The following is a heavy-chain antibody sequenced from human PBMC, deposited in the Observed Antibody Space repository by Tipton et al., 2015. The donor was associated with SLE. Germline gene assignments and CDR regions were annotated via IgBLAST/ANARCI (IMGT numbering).Heavy chain of an antibody. CDR3: AREDYYDSSPFDY. V-gene: IGHV3-21*01. J-gene: IGHJ4*02. CDR2: ISSSSSYI. CDR1: GFTFSSYS. Sequence: SLRLSCAASGFTFSSYSMNWVRQAPGKGLEWVSSISSSSSYIYYADSVKGRFTISRDNAKNSLYLQMNSLRAEDTAVYYCAREDYYDSSPFDYWGQGTLVTVSS. D-gene: IGHD3-22*01.